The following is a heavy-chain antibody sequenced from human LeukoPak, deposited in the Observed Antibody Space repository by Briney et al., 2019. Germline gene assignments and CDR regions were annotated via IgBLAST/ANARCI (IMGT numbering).Heavy chain of an antibody. D-gene: IGHD2-15*01. CDR3: ARARGGDCSGGSCYRQDY. CDR2: MNPNSGNT. Sequence: ASVKVSCKASGYTFTSYDINWVRQAPGQGLEWMGWMNPNSGNTGYAQKFQGGVTMTRNTSITTAYMELSSLRSEDTAVYYCARARGGDCSGGSCYRQDYWGQGTLVTVSS. V-gene: IGHV1-8*01. J-gene: IGHJ4*02. CDR1: GYTFTSYD.